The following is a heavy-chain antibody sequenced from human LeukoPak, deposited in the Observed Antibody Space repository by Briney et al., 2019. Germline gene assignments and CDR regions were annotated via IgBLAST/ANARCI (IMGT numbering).Heavy chain of an antibody. D-gene: IGHD6-19*01. Sequence: GGPLRLPCAASGFTFRNSAMTWVRRAPGKGLEWVSTLSGSGITTYYADSVKGRFTISRDNSKNTLYLQMNSLRAEDTAVYYCAKGIYSSGWSYFDYWGHGTLVTVSS. J-gene: IGHJ4*01. V-gene: IGHV3-23*01. CDR3: AKGIYSSGWSYFDY. CDR1: GFTFRNSA. CDR2: LSGSGITT.